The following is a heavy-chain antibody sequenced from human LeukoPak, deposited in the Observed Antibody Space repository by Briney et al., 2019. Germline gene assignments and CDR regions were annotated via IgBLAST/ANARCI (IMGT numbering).Heavy chain of an antibody. J-gene: IGHJ5*02. CDR2: INSNGSTT. D-gene: IGHD2-8*02. V-gene: IGHV3-74*01. CDR1: GFTFRSYW. Sequence: GGSLRLSCAASGFTFRSYWMHWVRQAPGKGLVWVSRINSNGSTTSYADSVKGRFTISRDNAKNTLYLQMNSLRAEDTAVYYCARVLTGSWDWFDPWGQGTLVTVSS. CDR3: ARVLTGSWDWFDP.